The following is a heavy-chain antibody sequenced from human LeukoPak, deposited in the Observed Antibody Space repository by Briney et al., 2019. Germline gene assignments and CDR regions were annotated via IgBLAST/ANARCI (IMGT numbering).Heavy chain of an antibody. CDR3: ARGDRPADPQERLYYYYMEV. CDR1: GGTFSSYA. Sequence: SVKVSCKASGGTFSSYAISWVRQAPGQGLEWMGGIIPIFGTANYAQKFQGRVTITADESTSTAYMELSSLRSEDTAVYYCARGDRPADPQERLYYYYMEVWGKGTTVTVSS. CDR2: IIPIFGTA. J-gene: IGHJ6*03. V-gene: IGHV1-69*01. D-gene: IGHD2-2*01.